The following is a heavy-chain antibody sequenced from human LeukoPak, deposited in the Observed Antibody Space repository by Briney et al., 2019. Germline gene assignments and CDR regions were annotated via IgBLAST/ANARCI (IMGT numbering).Heavy chain of an antibody. V-gene: IGHV3-21*01. CDR1: GFTFSSYS. J-gene: IGHJ4*02. CDR3: ARHYGDYVGY. Sequence: GGSLRHSCAASGFTFSSYSMNWVRQAPGKGLEWVSSISSSSSYIYYADSVKGRFTISRDNAKKSLYLQMNSLRAEDTAVYYCARHYGDYVGYWGQGTLVTVSS. CDR2: ISSSSSYI. D-gene: IGHD4-17*01.